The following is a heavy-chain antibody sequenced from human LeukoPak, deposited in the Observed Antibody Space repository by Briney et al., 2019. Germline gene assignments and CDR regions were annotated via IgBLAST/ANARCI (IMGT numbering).Heavy chain of an antibody. J-gene: IGHJ6*02. CDR2: IYYSGST. D-gene: IGHD6-13*01. CDR3: ARVGSSWTTTYYGMDV. V-gene: IGHV4-31*03. Sequence: SETLFLTCTVSGGSISSGGYFWSWIRQHPGKGLEWIGYIYYSGSTYYNPSLKSRVTISVDTSRNQFSLKLRSVTAADTAVYYCARVGSSWTTTYYGMDVWGQGTTVTVSS. CDR1: GGSISSGGYF.